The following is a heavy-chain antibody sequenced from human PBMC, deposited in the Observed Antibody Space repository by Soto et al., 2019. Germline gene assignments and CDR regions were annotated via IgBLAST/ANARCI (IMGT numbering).Heavy chain of an antibody. CDR2: IRGSGGST. Sequence: EVQLLESGGTLVQPGGSLRLSCAASGFTFSNYAMSWVRQAPGKGLEWVSAIRGSGGSTYYADSVKGRFTISRDNSKNTLYLQMNSLRVEDTAVYYCARDSGLIDPADYWGQGTLVTVSS. CDR3: ARDSGLIDPADY. V-gene: IGHV3-23*01. J-gene: IGHJ4*02. D-gene: IGHD3-10*01. CDR1: GFTFSNYA.